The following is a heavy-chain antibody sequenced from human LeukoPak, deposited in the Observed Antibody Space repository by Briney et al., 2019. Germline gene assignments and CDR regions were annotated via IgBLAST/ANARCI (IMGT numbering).Heavy chain of an antibody. D-gene: IGHD6-13*01. Sequence: GGSLRLSCAASGFTFSSYAMHWVRQAPGKGLEWAAVISYDGSNKYYADSVKGRFTISRDNSKNTLYLQMNSLRAEDTAVYYCARDPGYSSSWYSTLRVDYWGQGTLVTVSS. CDR2: ISYDGSNK. V-gene: IGHV3-30-3*01. CDR1: GFTFSSYA. J-gene: IGHJ4*02. CDR3: ARDPGYSSSWYSTLRVDY.